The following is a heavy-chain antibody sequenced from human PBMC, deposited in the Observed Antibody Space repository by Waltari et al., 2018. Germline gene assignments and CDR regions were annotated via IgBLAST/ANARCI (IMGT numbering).Heavy chain of an antibody. CDR3: ARGSLYYDFWSGYSNWFDP. D-gene: IGHD3-3*01. Sequence: QVQLQQWGAGLLKPSETLSLTCAVYGGSFSGYYWSWIRPPPGQGLEWIGEINHSGSTNYNPSLKSRVTISVDTSKNQFSLKLSSVTAADTAVYYCARGSLYYDFWSGYSNWFDPWGQGTLVTVSS. J-gene: IGHJ5*02. CDR2: INHSGST. CDR1: GGSFSGYY. V-gene: IGHV4-34*01.